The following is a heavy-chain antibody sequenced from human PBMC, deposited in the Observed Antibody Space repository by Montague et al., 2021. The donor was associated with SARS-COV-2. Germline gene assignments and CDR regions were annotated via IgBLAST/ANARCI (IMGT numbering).Heavy chain of an antibody. CDR3: ARGSPRQYYDILTAYRANWFDP. CDR1: GGSFSGYY. V-gene: IGHV4-34*01. D-gene: IGHD3-9*01. CDR2: INHSGGT. Sequence: SETLSLTCAVYGGSFSGYYWSWIRQPPGKGLEWIGEINHSGGTNYNPSLKSRVTISVDTSKKQFSLNLSFVTAADTAVYYCARGSPRQYYDILTAYRANWFDPWGQGTLVTVSS. J-gene: IGHJ5*02.